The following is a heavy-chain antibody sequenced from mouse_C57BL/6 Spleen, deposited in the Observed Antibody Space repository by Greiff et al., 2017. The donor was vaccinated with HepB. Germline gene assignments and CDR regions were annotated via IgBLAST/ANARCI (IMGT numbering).Heavy chain of an antibody. D-gene: IGHD1-1*01. Sequence: QVQLQQPGAELVKPGASVKLSCKASGYTFTSYWMQWVKQRPGQGLEWIGEIDPSDSDTNYNQKFKGKATLTVDTSSSTAYMQLRSLTSEDSAVYYGARDLDYGSSPYAMDYWGQGTSVTVSS. J-gene: IGHJ4*01. CDR2: IDPSDSDT. CDR3: ARDLDYGSSPYAMDY. CDR1: GYTFTSYW. V-gene: IGHV1-50*01.